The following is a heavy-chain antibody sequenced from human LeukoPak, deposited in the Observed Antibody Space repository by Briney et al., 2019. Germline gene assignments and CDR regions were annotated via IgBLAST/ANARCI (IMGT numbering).Heavy chain of an antibody. V-gene: IGHV4-38-2*02. CDR2: IYHSGST. Sequence: PSETLSLTCTVSGGSISSYYWSWIRQPPGKGLEWIGSIYHSGSTYYNPSLKSGVTISVDTSKNQFSLKLSSVTAADTAVYYCARAGCSGGSCSFYYYYGMDVWGQGTTVTVSS. D-gene: IGHD2-15*01. J-gene: IGHJ6*02. CDR3: ARAGCSGGSCSFYYYYGMDV. CDR1: GGSISSYY.